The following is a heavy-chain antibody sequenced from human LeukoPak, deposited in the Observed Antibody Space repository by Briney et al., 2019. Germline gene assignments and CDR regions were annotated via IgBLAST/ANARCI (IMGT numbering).Heavy chain of an antibody. CDR2: INTNTGNP. Sequence: ASVKVSCKASRYTFTSYAMNWVRQAPGQGLEWMGWINTNTGNPTYAQGFTGRFVFSLDTSVSTAYLQISSLKAEDTAVYYCARVPAPTKQYYYYYGMDVWGQGTTVTVSS. J-gene: IGHJ6*02. CDR3: ARVPAPTKQYYYYYGMDV. V-gene: IGHV7-4-1*02. CDR1: RYTFTSYA.